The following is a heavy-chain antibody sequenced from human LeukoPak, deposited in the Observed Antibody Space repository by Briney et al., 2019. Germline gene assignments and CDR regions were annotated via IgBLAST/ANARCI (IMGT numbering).Heavy chain of an antibody. Sequence: ASLKVSCTASGYSLSSHDIDWVPEATGPGLEWLGWMNPKSGNTDHAQTFQGRVTMSRKTSIRVAYLKRSSLRSAATAVSVRVRASLLRGLVGYYFASWNQGTPATV. CDR2: MNPKSGNT. D-gene: IGHD3-16*02. CDR1: GYSLSSHD. CDR3: VRASLLRGLVGYYFAS. J-gene: IGHJ4*02. V-gene: IGHV1-8*01.